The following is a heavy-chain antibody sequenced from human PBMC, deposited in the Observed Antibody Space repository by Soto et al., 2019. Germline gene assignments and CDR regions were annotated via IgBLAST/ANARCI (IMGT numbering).Heavy chain of an antibody. CDR3: ARGHEFGGNSDACDV. CDR2: ILPFFGTA. D-gene: IGHD2-15*01. Sequence: QVQLVQSGAEVKKPGSSVKVSCKASGGSFRREAINWVRQAPGQGPEWMGNILPFFGTADYAQKFQGRVTVTADMSTTTVYMELSSLRAEDTAAYYCARGHEFGGNSDACDVWGQGTMVIVSS. CDR1: GGSFRREA. V-gene: IGHV1-69*13. J-gene: IGHJ3*01.